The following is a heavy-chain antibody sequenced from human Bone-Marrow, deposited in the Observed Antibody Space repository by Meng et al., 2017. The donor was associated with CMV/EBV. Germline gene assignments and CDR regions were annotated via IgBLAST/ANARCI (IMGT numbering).Heavy chain of an antibody. V-gene: IGHV3-11*01. D-gene: IGHD2-2*02. CDR1: GFTFSDYY. Sequence: GESLKISCAASGFTFSDYYMSWIRQAPGKGLEWVSYISSSGSTIYYADSVKGRFTISRDNAKNSLYLQMNSLRAEDTAVYYCARTLCSSTSCYKYYYYGMDVWGQGTTVPVSS. CDR2: ISSSGSTI. CDR3: ARTLCSSTSCYKYYYYGMDV. J-gene: IGHJ6*02.